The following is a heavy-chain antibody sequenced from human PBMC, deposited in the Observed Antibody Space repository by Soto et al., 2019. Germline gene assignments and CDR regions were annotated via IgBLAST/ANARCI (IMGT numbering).Heavy chain of an antibody. V-gene: IGHV4-59*08. CDR2: IYYIGNS. D-gene: IGHD3-10*01. CDR1: GTSISNYY. Sequence: QVQLQESGPGLVKPSETLSLTCTVSGTSISNYYWNWIRQSPGKRLEWIGYIYYIGNSKYNPSLAGRVTISLATSKSQFSLKLTSVTAADTAVYYCARRRFGELSDFDYWGQGALVTVSS. J-gene: IGHJ4*02. CDR3: ARRRFGELSDFDY.